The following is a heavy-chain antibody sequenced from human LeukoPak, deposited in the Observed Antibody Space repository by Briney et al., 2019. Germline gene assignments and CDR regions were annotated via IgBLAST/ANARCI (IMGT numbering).Heavy chain of an antibody. CDR2: IYTSGST. J-gene: IGHJ4*02. CDR3: ARGLRGYSYGQDY. V-gene: IGHV4-61*02. D-gene: IGHD5-18*01. CDR1: GASIDSGDYY. Sequence: SETLSLTCTVSGASIDSGDYYWSWIRQPAGKGLEWIGRIYTSGSTNYNPSLKSRVTMSVDTSKNQFSLKLSSVTAADTAVYYCARGLRGYSYGQDYWGQGTLVTVSS.